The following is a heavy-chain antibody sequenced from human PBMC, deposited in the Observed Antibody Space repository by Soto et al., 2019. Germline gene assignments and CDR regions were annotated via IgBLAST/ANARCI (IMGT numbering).Heavy chain of an antibody. CDR2: ISYDASNK. D-gene: IGHD3-3*01. J-gene: IGHJ5*02. Sequence: QVQLVESGGGVVQPGRSLRLSCAASGFTFSSYGMHWVRQAPGKGLEWVAVISYDASNKYYADSVKGRFTISRDNSKNPLYLQMNRLRAEDTAVYYCAKDLYDFWSGYPPYNGFDPWGQGTLVTVSS. CDR1: GFTFSSYG. CDR3: AKDLYDFWSGYPPYNGFDP. V-gene: IGHV3-30*18.